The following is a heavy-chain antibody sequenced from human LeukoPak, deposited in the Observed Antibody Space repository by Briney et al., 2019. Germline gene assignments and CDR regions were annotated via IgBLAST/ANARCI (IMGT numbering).Heavy chain of an antibody. CDR1: GYTFTSYY. V-gene: IGHV1-46*01. Sequence: GASVKVSCKASGYTFTSYYMHWVRQAPGQGLEWMGIINPSGGSTSYAQKFQGRVTMTRDASTSTVYMELSSLRSEDTAVYYCARGVGHGIGRYFDWLQLTAEYFQHWGQGTLVTVSS. CDR3: ARGVGHGIGRYFDWLQLTAEYFQH. J-gene: IGHJ1*01. CDR2: INPSGGST. D-gene: IGHD3-9*01.